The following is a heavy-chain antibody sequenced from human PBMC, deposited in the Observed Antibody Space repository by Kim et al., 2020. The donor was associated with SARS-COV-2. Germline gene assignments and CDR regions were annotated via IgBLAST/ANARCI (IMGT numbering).Heavy chain of an antibody. D-gene: IGHD3-9*01. CDR3: ARTSILRYFDWLLGGYY. J-gene: IGHJ4*01. V-gene: IGHV4-38-2*02. Sequence: SETLSLTCTVSGYSISSGYYWGWIRQPPGKGLEWIGSIYHSGSTYYNPSLKSRVTISVDTSKNQFSLKLSSVTAADTAVYYCARTSILRYFDWLLGGYY. CDR1: GYSISSGYY. CDR2: IYHSGST.